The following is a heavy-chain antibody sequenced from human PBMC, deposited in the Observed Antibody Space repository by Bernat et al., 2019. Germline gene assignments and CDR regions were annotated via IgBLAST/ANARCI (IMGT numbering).Heavy chain of an antibody. J-gene: IGHJ4*02. V-gene: IGHV4-31*03. Sequence: QVQLQESGPGLVKPSETLSLTCTVSSGSISSGDHSWSWIRQHPERGLEWIGYISSSGNHYYNPSVKSRVTISLDTSKNQFSLDLSSVTAADTAVYYCARLSVVVVPGAWGADYWGQGTLVIVSS. CDR3: ARLSVVVVPGAWGADY. CDR2: ISSSGNH. D-gene: IGHD2-2*01. CDR1: SGSISSGDHS.